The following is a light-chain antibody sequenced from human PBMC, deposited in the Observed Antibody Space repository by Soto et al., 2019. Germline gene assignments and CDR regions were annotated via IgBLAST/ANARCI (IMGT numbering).Light chain of an antibody. Sequence: QSVLTQPPSVSGAPGQRVTISFTGSSSNIGAGYDVHWYQQLPGTAPKLLIYGNSNRPSGVRDRFSGSKSGTSASLAITGLQVEDEAEYYSQSYDSSLSGYYVFGTGTKLTVL. J-gene: IGLJ1*01. CDR1: SSNIGAGYD. V-gene: IGLV1-40*01. CDR3: QSYDSSLSGYYV. CDR2: GNS.